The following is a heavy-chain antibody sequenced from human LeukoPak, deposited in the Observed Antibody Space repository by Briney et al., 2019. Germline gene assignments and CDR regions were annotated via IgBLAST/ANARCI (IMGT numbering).Heavy chain of an antibody. CDR3: ARLGARQMLEY. J-gene: IGHJ4*02. Sequence: GGSLRLSCVASGFPFSSYWMTWVRQAPGKGLEWVANIKQDGSKKSYVDSVKGRFTISRDNAKNSLYLQMNSLRAEDTAVYYCARLGARQMLEYWGQGTLVTVSS. CDR1: GFPFSSYW. D-gene: IGHD4-17*01. CDR2: IKQDGSKK. V-gene: IGHV3-7*01.